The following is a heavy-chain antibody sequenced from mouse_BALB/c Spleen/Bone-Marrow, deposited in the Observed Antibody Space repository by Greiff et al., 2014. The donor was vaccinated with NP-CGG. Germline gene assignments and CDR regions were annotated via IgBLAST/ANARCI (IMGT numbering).Heavy chain of an antibody. J-gene: IGHJ3*01. D-gene: IGHD1-1*01. V-gene: IGHV5-12-1*01. Sequence: EVQVVESGGGLVKPGGSLKLSCAAPGFAFSSYDMSWVRQTPEKRLEWVAYISSGGGSTYYSDTVKGRFTISRDNAKNTLYLQMSSLKSEDTAMYYCARQILRGFAYWGQGTLVTVSA. CDR3: ARQILRGFAY. CDR1: GFAFSSYD. CDR2: ISSGGGST.